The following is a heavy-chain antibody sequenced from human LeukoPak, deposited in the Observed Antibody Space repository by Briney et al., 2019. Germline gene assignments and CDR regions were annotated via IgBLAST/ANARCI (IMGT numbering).Heavy chain of an antibody. CDR3: ARQDGQDYDWLWGPFDY. D-gene: IGHD3-9*01. Sequence: PGGSLRLSCAASGFIFSSYGMHWVRQAPGKGLEWMTFIRYDGSTKYYADSVKGRFTVSRDNSKNMLYLQMNSLRPEDTAMYFCARQDGQDYDWLWGPFDYWGQGSLVTVSS. CDR1: GFIFSSYG. J-gene: IGHJ4*02. V-gene: IGHV3-30*02. CDR2: IRYDGSTK.